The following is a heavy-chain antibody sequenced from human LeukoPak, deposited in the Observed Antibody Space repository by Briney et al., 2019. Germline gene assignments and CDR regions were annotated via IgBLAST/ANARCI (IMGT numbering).Heavy chain of an antibody. V-gene: IGHV3-23*01. CDR1: A. J-gene: IGHJ4*02. CDR2: LSGSGSST. Sequence: AMXXXRQAPGKGLEWVSGLSGSGSSTDYADSVKGRFTVSRDNSKNTLFLQMNSLRAEDTAIYYCAKERDYGPADYWGQGTLVTVSS. CDR3: AKERDYGPADY. D-gene: IGHD4/OR15-4a*01.